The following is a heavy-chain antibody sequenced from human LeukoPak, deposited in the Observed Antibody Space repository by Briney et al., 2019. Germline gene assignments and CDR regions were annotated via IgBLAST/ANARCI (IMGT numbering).Heavy chain of an antibody. Sequence: GGSLRLSCVGSGLTFSGFEMNWVRQAPGKGLEWVSYIRGDGSTKTYADSVKGRFTISRDNAKNALYLQMNSLRAEDTAVYYCARDGYYYGSGSSYWGQGTLVTVSS. CDR2: IRGDGSTK. CDR3: ARDGYYYGSGSSY. CDR1: GLTFSGFE. J-gene: IGHJ4*02. V-gene: IGHV3-48*03. D-gene: IGHD3-10*01.